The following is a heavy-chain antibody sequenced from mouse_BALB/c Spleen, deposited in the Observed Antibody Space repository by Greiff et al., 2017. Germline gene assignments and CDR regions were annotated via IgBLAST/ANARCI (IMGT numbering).Heavy chain of an antibody. CDR1: GFTFCSFG. J-gene: IGHJ4*01. V-gene: IGHV5-17*02. Sequence: EVMLVESGGGLVQPGGSRKLSCAASGFTFCSFGMHWVRQAPEKGLEWVAYISSGSSTIYYADTVKGRFTISRDNPKNTLFLQMTSLRSEDTAMYYCARSSDAMDYWGQGTSVTVSS. CDR3: ARSSDAMDY. CDR2: ISSGSSTI.